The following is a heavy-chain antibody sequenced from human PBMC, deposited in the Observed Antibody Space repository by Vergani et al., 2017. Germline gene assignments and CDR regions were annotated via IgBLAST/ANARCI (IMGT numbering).Heavy chain of an antibody. D-gene: IGHD4-17*01. J-gene: IGHJ4*02. Sequence: QVQLVESGGGVVQPGRSLRLSCAASGFTFSSYAISWVRQAPGQGLKWMGGIIPIFGTANYAQKFQGRVTITADKSTSTAYMELSSLRSEDTAVYYCAREVGLDYGDSYFDYWGQGTLVTVSS. CDR1: GFTFSSYA. CDR3: AREVGLDYGDSYFDY. CDR2: IIPIFGTA. V-gene: IGHV1-69*06.